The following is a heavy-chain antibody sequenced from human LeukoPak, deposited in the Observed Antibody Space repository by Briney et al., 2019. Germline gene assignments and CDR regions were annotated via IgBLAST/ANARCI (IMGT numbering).Heavy chain of an antibody. V-gene: IGHV1-24*01. D-gene: IGHD6-6*01. J-gene: IGHJ4*02. CDR2: FDPEVGET. CDR3: ARDLDGIAARSFDY. CDR1: GYTFTSYG. Sequence: GASVKVSCKASGYTFTSYGISWVRQAPGQGLEWMGGFDPEVGETIYAQKFRGRVTMTEDTSPDTAYMELSSLRSEDTAVYYCARDLDGIAARSFDYWGQGTLVTVSS.